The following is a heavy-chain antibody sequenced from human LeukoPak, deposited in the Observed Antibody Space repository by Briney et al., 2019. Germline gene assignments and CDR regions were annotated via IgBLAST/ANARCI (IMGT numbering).Heavy chain of an antibody. CDR2: IIPIFGTA. Sequence: ASVKVSCKASGGTFSSYAISWVRQAPGQGLEWMGGIIPIFGTANYAQKFQGRVTITADESTSTAYMELSSLRSEDTAVYHCAQDPNWGSGYWGQGILVIVSS. CDR1: GGTFSSYA. V-gene: IGHV1-69*13. CDR3: AQDPNWGSGY. D-gene: IGHD7-27*01. J-gene: IGHJ4*02.